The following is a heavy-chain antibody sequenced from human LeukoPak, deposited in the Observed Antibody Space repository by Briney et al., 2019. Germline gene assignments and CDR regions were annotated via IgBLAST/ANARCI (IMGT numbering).Heavy chain of an antibody. CDR1: GYTFTGYY. CDR2: INPNSGGT. J-gene: IGHJ5*02. V-gene: IGHV1-2*02. D-gene: IGHD6-19*01. CDR3: ARTKAYSSGWYGGFDP. Sequence: ASVKVSCKASGYTFTGYYMHCVRQAPGQGLEWMGWINPNSGGTNYAQKFQGRVTKTRDTSISTAYMELSRLRSDDTAVYYCARTKAYSSGWYGGFDPWGQGTLVTVSS.